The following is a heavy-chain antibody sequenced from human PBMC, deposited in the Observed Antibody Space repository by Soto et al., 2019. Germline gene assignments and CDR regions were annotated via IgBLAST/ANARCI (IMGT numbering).Heavy chain of an antibody. Sequence: GGSLRLSCAASGFTFSSYAMSWVRQAPGKGLEWVSTLSGSGGTTYYADSVKGRFTISRDNSKNTLYLQMSSLRAEDTAVYYCAKETHYYDSSGYCGNWGQGTLVTVSS. CDR3: AKETHYYDSSGYCGN. V-gene: IGHV3-23*01. D-gene: IGHD3-22*01. CDR1: GFTFSSYA. J-gene: IGHJ4*02. CDR2: LSGSGGTT.